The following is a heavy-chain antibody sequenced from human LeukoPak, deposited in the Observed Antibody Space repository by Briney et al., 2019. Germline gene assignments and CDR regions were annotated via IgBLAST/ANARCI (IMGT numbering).Heavy chain of an antibody. Sequence: GGSLRLSCAASGFTFSTYSINWVRQAPGKGLEWVSSISGDSNYIYYADSVRGRFTISSDNAKTSLYLQMNSLRADDTAVYYCARGGGSYDYWGQGTLVTVSS. D-gene: IGHD1-26*01. CDR3: ARGGGSYDY. CDR2: ISGDSNYI. J-gene: IGHJ4*02. CDR1: GFTFSTYS. V-gene: IGHV3-21*01.